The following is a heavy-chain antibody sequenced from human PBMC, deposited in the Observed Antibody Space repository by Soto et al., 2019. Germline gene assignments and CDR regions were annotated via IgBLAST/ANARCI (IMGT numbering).Heavy chain of an antibody. D-gene: IGHD5-18*01. CDR1: GITFNTHA. Sequence: QVQLVESGGGVVQPGKSLRLSCAASGITFNTHAMHWVRQAPGEGLEWVASVSYDGSNRNYAYSVKGRFTISRDNSKNTVYLQMNSLRAEDTAVYYCARSEYTYDFDFWGQGTLVTVSS. CDR2: VSYDGSNR. V-gene: IGHV3-30-3*01. J-gene: IGHJ4*02. CDR3: ARSEYTYDFDF.